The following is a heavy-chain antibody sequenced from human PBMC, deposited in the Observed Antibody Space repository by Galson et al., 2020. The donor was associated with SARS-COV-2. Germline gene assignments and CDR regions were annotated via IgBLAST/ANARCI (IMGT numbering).Heavy chain of an antibody. V-gene: IGHV3-21*01. Sequence: GESLKISCAASGFTFSSYSMNWVRQAPGKGLEWVSSISSSSSYIYYADSVKGRFTISRDNAKNSLYLQMNSLRAEDTAVYYCARFGRGDGHDAFDIWGQGTMVTVSS. CDR2: ISSSSSYI. J-gene: IGHJ3*02. CDR1: GFTFSSYS. CDR3: ARFGRGDGHDAFDI. D-gene: IGHD3-16*01.